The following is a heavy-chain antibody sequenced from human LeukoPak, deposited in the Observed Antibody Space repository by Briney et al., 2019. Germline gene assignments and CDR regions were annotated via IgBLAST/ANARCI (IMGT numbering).Heavy chain of an antibody. CDR3: THSLRRGRCSGGSCYYFDY. J-gene: IGHJ4*02. CDR1: GFSINTDGVG. CDR2: IFWDGDK. Sequence: SGPTLVNPTQTLTLTCTCSGFSINTDGVGVGWIRQPPGKALEWLALIFWDGDKRYNPSLKSRLTITNDTSENQVVLTMTNMDPVDTATYYCTHSLRRGRCSGGSCYYFDYWGQGALVTASS. D-gene: IGHD2-15*01. V-gene: IGHV2-5*02.